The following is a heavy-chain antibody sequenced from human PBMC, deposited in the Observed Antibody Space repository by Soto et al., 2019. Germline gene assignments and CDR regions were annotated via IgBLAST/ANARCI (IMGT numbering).Heavy chain of an antibody. CDR2: ISSSGSTK. Sequence: PGGSLRLSCAASGFTFSDYYMSWIRQAPGKGLEWVSYISSSGSTKYYADSVKGRFTISRDNAKNSLYLQMNSLRDEDTAVYYSARDTHRYSDNVLLWFGDAPYWGQGTLVTVSS. CDR3: ARDTHRYSDNVLLWFGDAPY. J-gene: IGHJ4*02. D-gene: IGHD3-10*01. V-gene: IGHV3-11*01. CDR1: GFTFSDYY.